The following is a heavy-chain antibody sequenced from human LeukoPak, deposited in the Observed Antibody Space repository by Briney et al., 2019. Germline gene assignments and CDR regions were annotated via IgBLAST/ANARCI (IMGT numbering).Heavy chain of an antibody. J-gene: IGHJ4*02. CDR2: INHSGST. V-gene: IGHV4-34*01. Sequence: PSETLSLTCAVYGWSFSGYYWSWIRQPPGKGLEWIGAINHSGSTNYNPSLKSRVTISVDTSKNQFSLKLSSVTAADTAVYYCARDRSYYGSGSYSSDYWGQGTLVTVSS. D-gene: IGHD3-10*01. CDR1: GWSFSGYY. CDR3: ARDRSYYGSGSYSSDY.